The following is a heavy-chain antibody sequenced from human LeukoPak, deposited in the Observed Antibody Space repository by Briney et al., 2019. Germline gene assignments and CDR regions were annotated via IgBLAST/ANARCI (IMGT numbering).Heavy chain of an antibody. Sequence: ASVKVSCKASGYTFTSYGIGWVRQAPGQGLEWMGWISAYNGNTKYAQKLQGRVTMTTDTSTSTAYMELRSLRSDDTAVYYSAREGRTMVRGVDYYYYGMDVWGQGTTVTVSS. CDR2: ISAYNGNT. CDR3: AREGRTMVRGVDYYYYGMDV. J-gene: IGHJ6*02. D-gene: IGHD3-10*01. CDR1: GYTFTSYG. V-gene: IGHV1-18*01.